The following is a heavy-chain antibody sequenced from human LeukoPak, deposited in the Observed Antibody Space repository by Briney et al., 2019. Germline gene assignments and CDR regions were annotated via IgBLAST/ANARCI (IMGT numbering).Heavy chain of an antibody. J-gene: IGHJ4*02. CDR1: GGSISSSSYY. CDR2: VSYSGST. Sequence: PSETLSLTCTVSGGSISSSSYYWGWIRQPPGKGLEWIGSVSYSGSTNYNPSLKSRDTISVDTSKNQFSLKLSSVTAADTAVYYCARIVGITSYYFDYWGQGTLVTVSA. D-gene: IGHD1-26*01. CDR3: ARIVGITSYYFDY. V-gene: IGHV4-39*01.